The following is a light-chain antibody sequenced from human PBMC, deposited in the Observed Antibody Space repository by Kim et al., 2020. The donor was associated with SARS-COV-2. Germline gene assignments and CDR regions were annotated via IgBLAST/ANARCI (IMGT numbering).Light chain of an antibody. V-gene: IGLV2-23*02. Sequence: QSALTQPASVSGSLGQSITISCTGTSSDVGSYNLVSWYQQHPGKAPKLMIYEVSKRPSGVSNRFSGSKSGNRAYLTISGLQAEDEADYYCCSYAGSHVIFGGGAKLTVL. CDR2: EVS. CDR3: CSYAGSHVI. CDR1: SSDVGSYNL. J-gene: IGLJ2*01.